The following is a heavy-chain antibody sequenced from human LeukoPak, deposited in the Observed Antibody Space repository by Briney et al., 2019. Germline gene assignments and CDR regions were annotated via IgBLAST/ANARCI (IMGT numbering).Heavy chain of an antibody. V-gene: IGHV1-8*01. CDR1: GYTFTSYD. J-gene: IGHJ4*02. CDR3: ARSSNYYGSGSYSFGY. D-gene: IGHD3-10*01. Sequence: ASVKVSCKASGYTFTSYDINWVRQATGQGLEWMGWMNPNSGNTGYAQKFQGRVTMTRNTSISTAYMELSSLRSEDTAVYYCARSSNYYGSGSYSFGYWGQGTLVTVSS. CDR2: MNPNSGNT.